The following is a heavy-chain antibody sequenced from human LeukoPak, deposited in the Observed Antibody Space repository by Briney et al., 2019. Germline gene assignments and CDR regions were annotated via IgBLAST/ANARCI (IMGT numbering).Heavy chain of an antibody. CDR1: GGSIRSGSYY. CDR3: ASGYYGGVYYYMDV. V-gene: IGHV4-61*02. CDR2: FYTSGST. Sequence: SETLSLTCTVSGGSIRSGSYYWSWIRQPAGKGLEWIGRFYTSGSTNYNPSLKSRVTISVDTSKNQFSLTLSSVTAADTAVYYCASGYYGGVYYYMDVWGKGTTVTISS. D-gene: IGHD4-23*01. J-gene: IGHJ6*03.